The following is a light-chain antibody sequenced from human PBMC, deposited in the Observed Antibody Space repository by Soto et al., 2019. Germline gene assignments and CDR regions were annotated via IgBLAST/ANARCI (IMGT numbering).Light chain of an antibody. CDR2: DVS. CDR3: SSYTSSSTWV. V-gene: IGLV2-14*01. J-gene: IGLJ3*02. CDR1: XSDFGGYNY. Sequence: QSVLTQPASVSGSPXQSXTXSCTGTXSDFGGYNYVSWYQQHPGKAPKLMIYDVSNRPSGVSNRFSGSKSGNTASLTISGLQAEDEADYYCSSYTSSSTWVFGGGTKLTVL.